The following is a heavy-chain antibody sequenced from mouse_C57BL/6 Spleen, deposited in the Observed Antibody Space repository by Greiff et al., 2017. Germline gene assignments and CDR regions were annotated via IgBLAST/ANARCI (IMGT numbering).Heavy chain of an antibody. Sequence: QVQLQRSGAELVRPGASVTLSCKASGYTFTDYEMHWVKQTPVHGLEWIGAIDPETGGTAYNQKFKGKAILTADKSSSTAYMELRSLTSEDSAVYYCTRSPFYYDYDGFDYWGQGTTLTVSS. D-gene: IGHD2-4*01. CDR1: GYTFTDYE. CDR2: IDPETGGT. V-gene: IGHV1-15*01. CDR3: TRSPFYYDYDGFDY. J-gene: IGHJ2*01.